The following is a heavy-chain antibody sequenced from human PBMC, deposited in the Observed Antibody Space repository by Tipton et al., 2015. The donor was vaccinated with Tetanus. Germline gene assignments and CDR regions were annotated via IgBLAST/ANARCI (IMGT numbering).Heavy chain of an antibody. CDR1: RGSVRSDNYQ. Sequence: TLSLTCTVSRGSVRSDNYQWNWIRQPPGKGLEWVANIKDESEKYHVDSVAGRFTISRDNAKNTLYLQMNSLRAEDTALYYCVRDAASDYQGLDIWGLGTTVIASS. CDR2: IKDESEK. CDR3: VRDAASDYQGLDI. J-gene: IGHJ6*02. D-gene: IGHD2-2*01. V-gene: IGHV3-7*03.